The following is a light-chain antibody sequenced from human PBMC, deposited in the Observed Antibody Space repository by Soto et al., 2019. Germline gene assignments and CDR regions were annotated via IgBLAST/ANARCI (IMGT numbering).Light chain of an antibody. Sequence: SYELTQPPSVSVSPGQTASITCSGDKLGDKYACWYQQKPGQSPVLAIYQDSKRPSGIPERFSGSNSGNTATLTISGTQAMDEADYYCQAWDSSHVVFGGGTKLTVL. CDR1: KLGDKY. CDR2: QDS. CDR3: QAWDSSHVV. J-gene: IGLJ2*01. V-gene: IGLV3-1*01.